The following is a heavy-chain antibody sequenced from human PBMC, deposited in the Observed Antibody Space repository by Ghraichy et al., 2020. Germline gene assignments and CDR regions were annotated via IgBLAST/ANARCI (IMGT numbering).Heavy chain of an antibody. Sequence: GGSLRLSCAASGFTFSSYSMNWVRQAPGKGLEWVSSISSSSSYIYYADSLKGRFTISRDNAKNSLYLQMNSLRAKDTAVYYCARGGFANWFDPWGQGTLVTVSS. J-gene: IGHJ5*02. CDR1: GFTFSSYS. CDR3: ARGGFANWFDP. V-gene: IGHV3-21*01. CDR2: ISSSSSYI.